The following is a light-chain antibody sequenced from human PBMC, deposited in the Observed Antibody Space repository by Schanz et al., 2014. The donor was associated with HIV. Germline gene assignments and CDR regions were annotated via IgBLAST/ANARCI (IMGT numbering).Light chain of an antibody. J-gene: IGLJ1*01. CDR3: CSYSRVGTPHYV. CDR2: EVT. Sequence: QSALTQPPSASGSPGQSVTISCTGTNSDVGGHNYVSWFQQHPGKAPRLIIYEVTKRPSGVSPRFSASKSGITASLTISGLQADDEGDYYCCSYSRVGTPHYVFGTGTKLTVL. CDR1: NSDVGGHNY. V-gene: IGLV2-8*01.